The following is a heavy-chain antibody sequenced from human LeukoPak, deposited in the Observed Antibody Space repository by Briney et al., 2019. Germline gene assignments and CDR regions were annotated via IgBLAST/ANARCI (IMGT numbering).Heavy chain of an antibody. J-gene: IGHJ4*02. D-gene: IGHD6-19*01. V-gene: IGHV4-59*01. Sequence: PSETLSLTCTVSGGSISSYYWSWIRQPPGKGLEWIGYIYYSGSTNYNPSLKSRVTISVDTSKNQFSLKLSSVTAADTAVYYCARGFSSGWYDYWGQGTLVTVSS. CDR2: IYYSGST. CDR1: GGSISSYY. CDR3: ARGFSSGWYDY.